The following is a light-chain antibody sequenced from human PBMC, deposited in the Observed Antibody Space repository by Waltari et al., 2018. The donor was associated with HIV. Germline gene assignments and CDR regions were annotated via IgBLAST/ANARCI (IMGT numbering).Light chain of an antibody. CDR2: EVS. V-gene: IGLV2-14*01. CDR1: SSDIGTYDS. Sequence: QSALTQPASVSGSPGQSITLSCTGTSSDIGTYDSVSWYQPHPGKAPKFLSYEVSDRPSGVSNRFSASKSGNTASLTISGLQAEDEAYYYCSSYTTRSTYVFGTGTRVTVL. CDR3: SSYTTRSTYV. J-gene: IGLJ1*01.